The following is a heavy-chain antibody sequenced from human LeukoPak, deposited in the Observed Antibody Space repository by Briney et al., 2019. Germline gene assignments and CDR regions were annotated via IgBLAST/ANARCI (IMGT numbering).Heavy chain of an antibody. V-gene: IGHV4-34*01. D-gene: IGHD4-17*01. CDR2: INHSGST. CDR1: GGSFSGYY. CDR3: ASPTRSATVTTIDY. J-gene: IGHJ4*02. Sequence: SETLSLTCAAYGGSFSGYYWRWIRQPPGKGLEWIGEINHSGSTDYNPSLKSRVTISVDTSKNQFSLKLSSVTAADTAVYYCASPTRSATVTTIDYWGQGTLVTVSS.